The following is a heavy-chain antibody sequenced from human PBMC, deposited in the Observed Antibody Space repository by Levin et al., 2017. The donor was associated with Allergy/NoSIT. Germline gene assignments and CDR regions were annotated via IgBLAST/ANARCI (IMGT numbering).Heavy chain of an antibody. D-gene: IGHD4-17*01. CDR2: ISYDGSNK. CDR3: ARGPEGEYGDYVGGRRAFDI. V-gene: IGHV3-30-3*01. Sequence: PGGSLRLSCAASGFTFSNYAIHWVRQAPGKGLEWVAVISYDGSNKYYADSVKGRFTISRDNSKNTLYLQMNSLRAEDTAVYYCARGPEGEYGDYVGGRRAFDIWGQGTMVTVSS. J-gene: IGHJ3*02. CDR1: GFTFSNYA.